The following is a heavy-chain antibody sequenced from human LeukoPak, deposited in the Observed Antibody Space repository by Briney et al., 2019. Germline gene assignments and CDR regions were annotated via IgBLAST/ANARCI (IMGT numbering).Heavy chain of an antibody. D-gene: IGHD4/OR15-4a*01. Sequence: GGSLRLSCAASGFSFTNYAMNWVRQAPGEGLEWVSGISDNGGGRYYADSVKGRFTISRDNSKNMLYLQMNSLRAEDTAVYYCAKESGALGAPLYDYWGRGILVTASS. V-gene: IGHV3-23*01. CDR1: GFSFTNYA. CDR2: ISDNGGGR. J-gene: IGHJ4*02. CDR3: AKESGALGAPLYDY.